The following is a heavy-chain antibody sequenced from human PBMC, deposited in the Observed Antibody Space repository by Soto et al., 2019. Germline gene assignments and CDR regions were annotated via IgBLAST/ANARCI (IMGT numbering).Heavy chain of an antibody. D-gene: IGHD3-22*01. CDR2: ISTNGGST. CDR1: GFTFSIYA. CDR3: VKGEYYYDSSGYYPFDY. V-gene: IGHV3-64D*06. J-gene: IGHJ4*02. Sequence: GGSLRLSCSASGFTFSIYAMHWVRQAPGKGLEYVSSISTNGGSTHYADSVKGRFTISRDNSKNTQYLQMSSLGADDTAVYYCVKGEYYYDSSGYYPFDYWGQGT.